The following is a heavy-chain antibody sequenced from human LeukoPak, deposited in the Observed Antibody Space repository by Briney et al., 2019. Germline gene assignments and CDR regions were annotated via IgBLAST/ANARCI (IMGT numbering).Heavy chain of an antibody. CDR3: ARMYSSGWAYFDY. CDR1: GGSISSSNW. Sequence: PSETLSLTCAVSGGSISSSNWWSWVRQPPGKGLEWIGEIYHSGSTNYNPSLKSRVTISVDKSKNQFSLKLSSVTAADTAVYYCARMYSSGWAYFDYWGQGTLVTVSS. D-gene: IGHD6-19*01. V-gene: IGHV4-4*02. CDR2: IYHSGST. J-gene: IGHJ4*02.